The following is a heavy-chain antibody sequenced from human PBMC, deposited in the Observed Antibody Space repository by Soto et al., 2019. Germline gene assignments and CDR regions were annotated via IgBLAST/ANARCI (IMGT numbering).Heavy chain of an antibody. CDR3: ARGDRGAFDL. CDR1: GFTFSYNW. J-gene: IGHJ3*01. D-gene: IGHD2-21*02. CDR2: IHSDGRST. V-gene: IGHV3-74*01. Sequence: EVQLVESEGGLVQLGGSLRLSCAASGFTFSYNWMHWVRQAPGQGLVWVSRIHSDGRSTTNADSVKGRFTISRDNAKNTLYLQMNSLRAEDTAVYYCARGDRGAFDLWGQGTMVTVSS.